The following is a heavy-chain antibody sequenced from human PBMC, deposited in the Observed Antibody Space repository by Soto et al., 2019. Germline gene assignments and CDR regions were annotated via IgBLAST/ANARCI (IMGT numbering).Heavy chain of an antibody. Sequence: GGSLRLSCASSGFTFSSYDMHWVRQVTGKGLEWGSAIGIAGDTYYAGSVKGRFTTSRENAKNSLSLQMDSLRAEDTAVYYCARGTYCSGGRCYPHNWFDPWGQGTLVTVSS. CDR3: ARGTYCSGGRCYPHNWFDP. D-gene: IGHD2-15*01. V-gene: IGHV3-13*01. CDR2: IGIAGDT. CDR1: GFTFSSYD. J-gene: IGHJ5*02.